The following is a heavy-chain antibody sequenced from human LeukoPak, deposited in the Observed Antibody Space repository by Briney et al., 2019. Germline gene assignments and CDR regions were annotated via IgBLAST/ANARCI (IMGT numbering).Heavy chain of an antibody. CDR2: IKQDGSEK. V-gene: IGHV3-7*03. J-gene: IGHJ4*02. CDR1: GFTFSSYW. D-gene: IGHD2-15*01. Sequence: GGSLRLSCAASGFTFSSYWMSWVRQAPGKGLEWVANIKQDGSEKYYVDSVKGRFTISRDNAKNSLYLQMNSLRAEDTAVYYCASSSLGYCSGGSCYRKYYFDYWGQGTLVTVSS. CDR3: ASSSLGYCSGGSCYRKYYFDY.